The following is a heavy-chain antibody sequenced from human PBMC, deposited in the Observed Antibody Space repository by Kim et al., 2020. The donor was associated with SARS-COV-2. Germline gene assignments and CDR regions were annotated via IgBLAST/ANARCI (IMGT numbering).Heavy chain of an antibody. CDR1: GGSISSYY. V-gene: IGHV4-59*13. CDR2: IYYSGST. Sequence: SETLSLTCTVSGGSISSYYWSWIRQPPGKGLEWIGYIYYSGSTNYNPSLKSRVTISVDTSKNQFSLKLSSVTAADTAVYYCAREARLYYFDYWGQGTLVT. D-gene: IGHD2-15*01. CDR3: AREARLYYFDY. J-gene: IGHJ4*02.